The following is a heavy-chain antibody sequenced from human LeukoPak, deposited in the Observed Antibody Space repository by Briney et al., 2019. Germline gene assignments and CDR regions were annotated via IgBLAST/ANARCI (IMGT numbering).Heavy chain of an antibody. D-gene: IGHD6-19*01. Sequence: PGGSLRLSCAASGLTFRSYWMHWVRQAPGKGLVWVSRIDTDGSTTTYADSVKGRFTISRDNAKDTLYLQMNSLRADDTAGYYCARAYSSGWSWGQGTLVTVSS. V-gene: IGHV3-74*01. CDR3: ARAYSSGWS. CDR2: IDTDGSTT. J-gene: IGHJ5*02. CDR1: GLTFRSYW.